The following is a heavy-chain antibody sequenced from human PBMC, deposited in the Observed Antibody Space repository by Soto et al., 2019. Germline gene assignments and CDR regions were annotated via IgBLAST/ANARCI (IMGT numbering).Heavy chain of an antibody. CDR2: IYYSGTT. D-gene: IGHD1-26*01. J-gene: IGHJ4*02. CDR3: ARSAVGATKSGFDS. Sequence: LSLTCNVSGDSLNNGGHYWSWILQLPGKGLEWIGFIYYSGTTYYNPSLKSRVTMSVHTSKIQFSLNLSAVTAADTAVYYCARSAVGATKSGFDSWGQGTQVTVSS. V-gene: IGHV4-31*03. CDR1: GDSLNNGGHY.